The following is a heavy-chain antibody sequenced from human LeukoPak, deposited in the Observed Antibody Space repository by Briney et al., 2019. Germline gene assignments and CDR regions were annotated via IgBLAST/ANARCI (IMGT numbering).Heavy chain of an antibody. CDR2: FSYVGST. CDR1: GASISSYY. Sequence: SETLSLTCTVHGASISSYYGSWVRQPPGKGLEWIGYFSYVGSTNYNPTLKGRVIISADTSKGQVSLTLSSVAAADTAVYYCARHPVLYFLDYWGQGTLVTGSS. J-gene: IGHJ4*02. CDR3: ARHPVLYFLDY. V-gene: IGHV4-59*08. D-gene: IGHD2-8*01.